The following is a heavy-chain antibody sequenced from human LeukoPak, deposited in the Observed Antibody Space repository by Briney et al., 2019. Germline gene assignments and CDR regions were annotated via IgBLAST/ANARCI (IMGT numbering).Heavy chain of an antibody. CDR2: INWNGGST. CDR1: GFTFDDYG. V-gene: IGHV3-20*04. Sequence: PGGSLRLSCAVSGFTFDDYGMSWVRQAPGKGLEWVSGINWNGGSTGYADSVKGRFTISRDNAKNSLYLQMSSLRAEDTALYYCAREGAAGLNYYYYMDVWGKGTTVTVSS. J-gene: IGHJ6*03. D-gene: IGHD1-14*01. CDR3: AREGAAGLNYYYYMDV.